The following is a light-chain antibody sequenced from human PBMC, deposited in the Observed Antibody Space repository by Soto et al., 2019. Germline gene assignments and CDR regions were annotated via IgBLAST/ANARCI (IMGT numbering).Light chain of an antibody. J-gene: IGKJ1*01. Sequence: DIPMTQSPSTLSASIGDRVTITCRASQSISSWLAWYQQKPGKAPKLLIYDASSLESGVPSRFSGSGSGTEFTLTINNLQPDDFATYYCQQYNSYWRTFGQGTKVEI. V-gene: IGKV1-5*01. CDR1: QSISSW. CDR2: DAS. CDR3: QQYNSYWRT.